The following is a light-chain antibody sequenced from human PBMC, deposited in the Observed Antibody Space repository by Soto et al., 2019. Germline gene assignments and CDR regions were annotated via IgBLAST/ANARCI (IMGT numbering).Light chain of an antibody. CDR2: LEGSGSY. V-gene: IGLV4-60*02. CDR1: SGHSTYI. J-gene: IGLJ1*01. Sequence: QSVLAQSSSASASLGSSVKLTCTLSSGHSTYIIAWHQQQPGKAPRYLMNLEGSGSYNKGSGVPDRFSGSSSGADRYLTISNLQFEDEADSYCETWDTNTRVFGTGTKLTVL. CDR3: ETWDTNTRV.